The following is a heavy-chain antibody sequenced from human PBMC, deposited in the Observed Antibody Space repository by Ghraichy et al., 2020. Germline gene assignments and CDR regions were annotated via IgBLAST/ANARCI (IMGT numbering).Heavy chain of an antibody. Sequence: SETLSLTCTVSGGSVSSGSYYWSWIRQPPGKGLEWIGNMYYSGSTNYNPSLKSQFTISVDTSKNQFSLKLSSVTAADTAVYYCARDQTGDWYFDLWGRGTLVTVSS. J-gene: IGHJ2*01. D-gene: IGHD7-27*01. CDR3: ARDQTGDWYFDL. CDR1: GGSVSSGSYY. CDR2: MYYSGST. V-gene: IGHV4-61*01.